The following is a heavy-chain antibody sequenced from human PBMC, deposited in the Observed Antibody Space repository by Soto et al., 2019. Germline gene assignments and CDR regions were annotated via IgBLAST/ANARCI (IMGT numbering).Heavy chain of an antibody. V-gene: IGHV3-23*01. Sequence: GGSLRLSCAASGFTFSSYSMSWVRQAPGKGLEWVSAISGSGGSTYYADSVKGRFTISRDNSKNTLYLQMNSLRAEDTAVYYCAKVPGPPRYFDYWGQGTLVTVSS. CDR2: ISGSGGST. CDR3: AKVPGPPRYFDY. J-gene: IGHJ4*02. CDR1: GFTFSSYS.